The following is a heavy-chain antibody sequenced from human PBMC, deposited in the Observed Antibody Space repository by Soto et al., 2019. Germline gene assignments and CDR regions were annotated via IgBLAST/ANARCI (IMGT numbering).Heavy chain of an antibody. V-gene: IGHV3-30*14. CDR3: ARRDGTGRHFDY. CDR1: GFTFSSYA. Sequence: GGSLRLSCAASGFTFSSYAMHWVRQAPGKGLEWVAVISYDGSNKYYADSVKGRFTISRDNSKNTLYLQMNSLRAEDTAVYFCARRDGTGRHFDYWGQGTLVTVSS. J-gene: IGHJ4*02. CDR2: ISYDGSNK. D-gene: IGHD2-15*01.